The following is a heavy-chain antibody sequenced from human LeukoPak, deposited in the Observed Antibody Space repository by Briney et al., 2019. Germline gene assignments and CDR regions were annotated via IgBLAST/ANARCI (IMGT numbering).Heavy chain of an antibody. J-gene: IGHJ3*02. V-gene: IGHV3-30*01. CDR1: GFTFSSYA. Sequence: GRSLRLSCAASGFTFSSYAMHWVRQAPGKGLEWVAVISYDGSNKYYADSVKGRFTISRDNSKNTLYLQMNSLRAEDTAVYYCARGGYDSSGYGPGAFDIWRQGTMVTVSS. CDR2: ISYDGSNK. D-gene: IGHD3-22*01. CDR3: ARGGYDSSGYGPGAFDI.